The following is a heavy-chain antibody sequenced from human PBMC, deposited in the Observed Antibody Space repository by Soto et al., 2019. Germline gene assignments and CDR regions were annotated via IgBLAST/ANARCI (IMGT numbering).Heavy chain of an antibody. CDR1: GFTFSNYW. CDR2: INSEGGST. D-gene: IGHD2-15*01. Sequence: VQLVESGGGLVHPGGSLRLSCAASGFTFSNYWMHWVRQAPGKGLVWVSRINSEGGSTAYADSVKGRFTISRDNAENALFLQTNSLRAADMAVYFCTSVVRCSVGKCYARGAVDFWGPGTVVSVPS. J-gene: IGHJ3*01. CDR3: TSVVRCSVGKCYARGAVDF. V-gene: IGHV3-74*01.